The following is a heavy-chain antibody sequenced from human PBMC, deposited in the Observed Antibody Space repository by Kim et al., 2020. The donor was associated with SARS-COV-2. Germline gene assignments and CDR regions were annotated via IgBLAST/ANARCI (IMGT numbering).Heavy chain of an antibody. J-gene: IGHJ3*02. V-gene: IGHV4-39*01. CDR2: IYYSGST. CDR3: ARQANYYDSSGRYAFDI. Sequence: SETLSLTCTVSGGSISSSSYYWGWIRQPPGKGLEWIGSIYYSGSTYYNPSLKSRVTISVDTSKSQFSLKLSSVTATDTAVYYCARQANYYDSSGRYAFDIWGQGTMVTVSS. D-gene: IGHD3-22*01. CDR1: GGSISSSSYY.